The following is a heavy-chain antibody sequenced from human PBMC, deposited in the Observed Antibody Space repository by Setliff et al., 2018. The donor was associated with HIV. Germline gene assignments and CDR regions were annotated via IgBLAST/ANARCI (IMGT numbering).Heavy chain of an antibody. V-gene: IGHV3-30-3*01. CDR3: VRDPIEGYPDYFDY. D-gene: IGHD1-26*01. CDR1: GFTFSSYV. Sequence: PGGSLRLSCAATGFTFSSYVLHWVRQAPGKGLEWVAVMSTGGDIKIYADSVKGRFTISRDNSKNTLFLQMNSLRPEDTATYYRVRDPIEGYPDYFDYWGQGTLVTVSS. J-gene: IGHJ4*02. CDR2: MSTGGDIK.